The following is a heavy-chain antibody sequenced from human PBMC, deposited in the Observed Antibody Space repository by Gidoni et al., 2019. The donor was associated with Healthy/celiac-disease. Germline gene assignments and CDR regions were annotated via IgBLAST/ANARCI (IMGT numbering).Heavy chain of an antibody. D-gene: IGHD3-10*01. V-gene: IGHV3-21*01. CDR3: ARDRTGGRFAFDI. CDR2: ISSSSSYI. Sequence: EVQLVESGGGLVKPGGSLRLSGAASGFTFSSYSMHWVRQAPGKGLEWVSSISSSSSYIYYADSVKGRFTISRDNAKNSLYLQMNSLRAEDTAVYYCARDRTGGRFAFDIWGQGTMVTVSS. CDR1: GFTFSSYS. J-gene: IGHJ3*02.